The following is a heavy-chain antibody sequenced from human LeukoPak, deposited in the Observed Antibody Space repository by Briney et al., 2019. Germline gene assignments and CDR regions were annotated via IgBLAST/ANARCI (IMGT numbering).Heavy chain of an antibody. CDR1: GYTSTGYY. CDR2: INPNSGGT. Sequence: ASVKVSCKASGYTSTGYYMHWVRQAPGQGLEWMGWINPNSGGTNYAQKFQGRVTMTRDTSISTAYMELSRLRSDDTAVYYCARGFMITFGGADYWGQGTLVTVSS. V-gene: IGHV1-2*02. CDR3: ARGFMITFGGADY. J-gene: IGHJ4*02. D-gene: IGHD3-16*01.